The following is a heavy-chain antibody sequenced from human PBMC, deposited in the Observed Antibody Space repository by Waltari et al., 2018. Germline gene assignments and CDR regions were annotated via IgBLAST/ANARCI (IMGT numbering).Heavy chain of an antibody. CDR3: ARSDVVVAPARNNYYFPMEV. CDR1: GDSISGSYY. J-gene: IGHJ6*03. D-gene: IGHD2-21*01. Sequence: QVQLQESGPGLVKPSQTLSLACSLSGDSISGSYYWNWVRQTAGEGLEWLGYIYSSGSTKYNPSRQSRATISIVNKTQFSLKLAAVTAADTAVYYCARSDVVVAPARNNYYFPMEVWGQGTTVTVSS. CDR2: IYSSGST. V-gene: IGHV4-61*02.